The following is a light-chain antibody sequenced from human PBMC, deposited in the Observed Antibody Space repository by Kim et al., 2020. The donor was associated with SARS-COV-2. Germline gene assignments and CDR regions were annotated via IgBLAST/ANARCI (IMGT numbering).Light chain of an antibody. J-gene: IGKJ2*01. CDR1: QGLYDY. Sequence: SASVGDSVPITCRASQGLYDYVAWYQQKPGRAPKLLIQEASTLVSGVPSRFSGGGSGTVFTLTISGLQPEDFATYYCQQFQNYPFTFGQGTNLEI. CDR2: EAS. CDR3: QQFQNYPFT. V-gene: IGKV1-9*01.